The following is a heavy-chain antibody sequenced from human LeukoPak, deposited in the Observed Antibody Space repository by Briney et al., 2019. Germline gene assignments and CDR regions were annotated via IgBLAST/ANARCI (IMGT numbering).Heavy chain of an antibody. V-gene: IGHV4-30-4*01. J-gene: IGHJ3*02. Sequence: SQTLSLTCTVSGGSISSGDYYWSWIRQPPGKGLEWIGYIYYSGSTYYNPSLKSRVTISVDTSKNQFSLKLSSVTAADTAVYYCAREEVVVTAAGGAFDIWGLGTMVTVSS. CDR1: GGSISSGDYY. CDR3: AREEVVVTAAGGAFDI. CDR2: IYYSGST. D-gene: IGHD2-21*02.